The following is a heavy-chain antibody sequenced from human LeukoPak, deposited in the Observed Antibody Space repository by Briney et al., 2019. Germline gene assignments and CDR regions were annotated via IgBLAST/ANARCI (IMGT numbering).Heavy chain of an antibody. CDR3: ARYDFWSGYYGYDAFDI. CDR1: GYSISSGYY. V-gene: IGHV4-38-2*01. Sequence: PSETPSLTCAVSGYSISSGYYWGWIRQPPGKGLEWIGSIYHSGSTNYNPSLKSRVTISVDTSKNQFSLKLSSVTAADTAVYYCARYDFWSGYYGYDAFDIWGQGTMVTVSS. J-gene: IGHJ3*02. CDR2: IYHSGST. D-gene: IGHD3-3*01.